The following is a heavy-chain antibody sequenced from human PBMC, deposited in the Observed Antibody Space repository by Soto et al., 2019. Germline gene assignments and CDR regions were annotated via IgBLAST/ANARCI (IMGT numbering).Heavy chain of an antibody. D-gene: IGHD5-18*01. V-gene: IGHV4-30-2*01. CDR1: GGSISSGGYS. CDR3: ARALDTAMVGWFDP. Sequence: QLQLQESGSGLVKPSQTLSLTCAVSGGSISSGGYSWSWIRQPPGKGLEWIGYIYHSGSTYYNPSLKSRVTILVDRSKNQFSLKLSSVTAADTAVYYCARALDTAMVGWFDPWGQGTLVTVSS. CDR2: IYHSGST. J-gene: IGHJ5*02.